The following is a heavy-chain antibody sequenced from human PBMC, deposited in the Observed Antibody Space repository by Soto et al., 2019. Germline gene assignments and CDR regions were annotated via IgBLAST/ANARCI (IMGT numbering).Heavy chain of an antibody. J-gene: IGHJ6*02. D-gene: IGHD2-2*01. V-gene: IGHV1-18*01. CDR3: ARIADCSTTSCSFPSSFHIRASYYYYDPDA. CDR2: TSAYNGNS. CDR1: GYTFTSYG. Sequence: ASVKVSCKASGYTFTSYGISWVRQAPGQGLEWVGWTSAYNGNSNYAQKYHGRVTMTTDTSTSTAYMEMSSLRSDDTAVYYCARIADCSTTSCSFPSSFHIRASYYYYDPDAWRHGTMVTVSS.